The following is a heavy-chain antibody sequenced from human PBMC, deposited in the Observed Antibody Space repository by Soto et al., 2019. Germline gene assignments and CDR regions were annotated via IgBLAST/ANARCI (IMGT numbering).Heavy chain of an antibody. J-gene: IGHJ4*02. V-gene: IGHV4-59*12. Sequence: PSETLSLTCTVSGGSISGYYWSWIRQPPGKRLEWIGYIDYYGSTNYNPSLKSRVTISVDTSKNQFSLKLSSVTAADTAVYYCARALIAVAEIPFVYWGQGTRVTVSS. CDR3: ARALIAVAEIPFVY. D-gene: IGHD6-19*01. CDR2: IDYYGST. CDR1: GGSISGYY.